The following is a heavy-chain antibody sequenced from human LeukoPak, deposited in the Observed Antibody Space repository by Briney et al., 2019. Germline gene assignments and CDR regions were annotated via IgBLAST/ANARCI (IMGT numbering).Heavy chain of an antibody. J-gene: IGHJ4*02. D-gene: IGHD3-22*01. Sequence: PSETLSLTCTVSGGSISSYYWSWIRQPPGKGLEWIGFIYYSGSTNYNPSLKSRVTISVDTSKNQFSLKLSSVTAADTAVYYCARHAYDSSGYSYFDYWGQGTLVTVSS. CDR1: GGSISSYY. CDR2: IYYSGST. V-gene: IGHV4-59*08. CDR3: ARHAYDSSGYSYFDY.